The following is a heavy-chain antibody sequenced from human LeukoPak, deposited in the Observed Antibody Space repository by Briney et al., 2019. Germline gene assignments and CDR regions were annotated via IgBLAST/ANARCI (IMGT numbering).Heavy chain of an antibody. J-gene: IGHJ4*02. CDR2: ISSSSSYI. CDR3: ARGDSSGYVCDY. D-gene: IGHD3-22*01. Sequence: PGGSLRLSCAASGFTLSSYSMNWVRQAPGKGLEWVSSISSSSSYIYYADSVKGRFTISRDNAKNSLYVQMDSLRAEDTAVYYCARGDSSGYVCDYWGQETLVTVSS. V-gene: IGHV3-21*06. CDR1: GFTLSSYS.